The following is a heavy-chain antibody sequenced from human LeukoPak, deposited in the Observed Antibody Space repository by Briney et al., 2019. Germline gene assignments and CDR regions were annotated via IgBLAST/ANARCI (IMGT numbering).Heavy chain of an antibody. D-gene: IGHD1-26*01. CDR1: GFTFSNYW. Sequence: GGSLRLSCEGSGFTFSNYWMGWVRQAPGKGLQWVANIKTDGSEKYYVDSVKGRFTISRDNAKNSLYLQMNSLRAEDTAVYYCARDSGSYLLGQGTLVTVSS. CDR3: ARDSGSYL. CDR2: IKTDGSEK. V-gene: IGHV3-7*01. J-gene: IGHJ5*02.